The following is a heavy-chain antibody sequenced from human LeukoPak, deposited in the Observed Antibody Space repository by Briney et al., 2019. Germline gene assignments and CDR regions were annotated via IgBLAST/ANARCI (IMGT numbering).Heavy chain of an antibody. V-gene: IGHV1-24*01. D-gene: IGHD5-12*01. Sequence: ASVKVSCKVSGHPLRELSIHWVRQAPGKGLEWMGGFDPEQGETISAQKFQDRVTMTEDISTDTSYLHLNTLKSEDTAVYYCAREDHSGLDVFDLWGQGTLLIVS. CDR3: AREDHSGLDVFDL. CDR1: GHPLRELS. J-gene: IGHJ3*01. CDR2: FDPEQGET.